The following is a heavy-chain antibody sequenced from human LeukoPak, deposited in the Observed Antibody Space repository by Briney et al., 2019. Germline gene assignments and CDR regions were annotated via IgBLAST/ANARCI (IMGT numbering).Heavy chain of an antibody. D-gene: IGHD2-8*01. J-gene: IGHJ6*02. CDR1: EFAFSTYN. CDR2: ISTGSSTT. V-gene: IGHV3-48*04. Sequence: GGSLRLSCAASEFAFSTYNMNWVRQAPGKGLEWVSYISTGSSTTYYADSVKGRFTISRDNAKNSLYLQMNSLRGEDAALYYCAVLHYYAMDVWGQGTTVTVSS. CDR3: AVLHYYAMDV.